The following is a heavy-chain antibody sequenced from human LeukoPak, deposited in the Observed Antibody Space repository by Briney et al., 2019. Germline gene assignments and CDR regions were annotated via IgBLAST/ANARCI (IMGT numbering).Heavy chain of an antibody. CDR1: GFTFSSYS. J-gene: IGHJ3*02. V-gene: IGHV3-30*03. D-gene: IGHD1-26*01. CDR3: AREIVGATIDAFDI. Sequence: PGGSLRLSCAASGFTFSSYSMNWVRQAPGKGLEWVAVISYDGSNKYYADSVKGRFTISRDNSKNTLYLQMNSLRAEDTAVYYCAREIVGATIDAFDIWGQGTMVTVSS. CDR2: ISYDGSNK.